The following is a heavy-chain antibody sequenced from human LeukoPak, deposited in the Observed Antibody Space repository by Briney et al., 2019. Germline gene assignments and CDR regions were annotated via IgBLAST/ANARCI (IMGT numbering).Heavy chain of an antibody. CDR1: GGSFSGYY. CDR3: ARAFIAVAGRDAFDI. V-gene: IGHV4-34*01. CDR2: INHSGST. Sequence: SETLSLTCAVYGGSFSGYYWSWIRQPPGKGLEWIGEINHSGSTNYNPSLKSRVTISVDTSKNQFSLKLSSVTAADTAVYYCARAFIAVAGRDAFDIWGQGTVVTVSS. J-gene: IGHJ3*02. D-gene: IGHD6-19*01.